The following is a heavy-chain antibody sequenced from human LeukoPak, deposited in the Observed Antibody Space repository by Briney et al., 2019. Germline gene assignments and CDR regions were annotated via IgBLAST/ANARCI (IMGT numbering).Heavy chain of an antibody. CDR1: GGSISSYY. J-gene: IGHJ4*02. CDR2: IYYSGST. CDR3: ARFFRRFDY. D-gene: IGHD3-3*01. V-gene: IGHV4-59*01. Sequence: SETLSLTCTVSGGSISSYYWSWIRQPPGKGLEWIGYIYYSGSTNYNPSLKSRVTISVDTSKNQFTLKLSSVTAADTAVYYCARFFRRFDYWGQGTLVTVSS.